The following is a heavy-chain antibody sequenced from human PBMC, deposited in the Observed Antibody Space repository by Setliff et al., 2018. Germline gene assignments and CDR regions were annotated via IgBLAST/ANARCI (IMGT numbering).Heavy chain of an antibody. Sequence: GGSLRLSCAASGFTFSSYWMSWVRQAPGKGLEWVANINQDGSEKYYVDSVKGRFTISRDNAKNTLHLQMDSLRAEDTAVYYCARHKTGAVGTGEHFQHWGQGTLVTVSS. CDR2: INQDGSEK. J-gene: IGHJ1*01. D-gene: IGHD6-19*01. CDR1: GFTFSSYW. V-gene: IGHV3-7*01. CDR3: ARHKTGAVGTGEHFQH.